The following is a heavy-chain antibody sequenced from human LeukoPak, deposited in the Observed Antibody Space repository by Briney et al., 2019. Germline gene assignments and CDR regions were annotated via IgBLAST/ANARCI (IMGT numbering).Heavy chain of an antibody. D-gene: IGHD2-15*01. CDR3: ARDPTPCSGGSCYYNWFDP. CDR2: MNPNSGNT. J-gene: IGHJ5*02. Sequence: ASVKVSCKASGYTFTSYDINWVRQATGQGLEWMGWMNPNSGNTGYAQKFQGRVTMTRNTSISTAYMELSSLRSEDTAVYYCARDPTPCSGGSCYYNWFDPWGPGTLVTVSS. V-gene: IGHV1-8*01. CDR1: GYTFTSYD.